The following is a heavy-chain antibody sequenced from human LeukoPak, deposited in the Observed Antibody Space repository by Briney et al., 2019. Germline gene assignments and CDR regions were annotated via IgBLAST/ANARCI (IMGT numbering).Heavy chain of an antibody. CDR2: IYYSGST. J-gene: IGHJ4*02. CDR1: GGSISSGGYP. Sequence: SETLSLTCAVSGGSISSGGYPWSWIRQPPGKGLEWIGYIYYSGSTYYNPSLRSRVSISIDKSKNQFSLKLSSVTAADTAFYYCARDGTGSSTPFDYWGQGTLVTVSS. V-gene: IGHV4-30-4*07. D-gene: IGHD6-6*01. CDR3: ARDGTGSSTPFDY.